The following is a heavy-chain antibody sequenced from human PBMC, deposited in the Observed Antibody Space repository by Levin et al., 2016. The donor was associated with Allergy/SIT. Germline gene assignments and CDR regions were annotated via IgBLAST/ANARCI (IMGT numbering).Heavy chain of an antibody. V-gene: IGHV3-7*01. Sequence: WIRQPPGKGLEWVANIKQDGSEKYYVDSVKGRFTISRDNAKNSLYLQMNSLRAEDTAVYYCARFTYDFWSGYYYVGYYYMDVWGKGTTVTVSS. D-gene: IGHD3-3*01. J-gene: IGHJ6*03. CDR3: ARFTYDFWSGYYYVGYYYMDV. CDR2: IKQDGSEK.